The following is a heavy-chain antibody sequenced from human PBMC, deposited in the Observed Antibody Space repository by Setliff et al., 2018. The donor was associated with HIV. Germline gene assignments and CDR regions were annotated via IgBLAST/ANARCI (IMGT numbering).Heavy chain of an antibody. J-gene: IGHJ4*02. CDR2: IYHSGNT. V-gene: IGHV4-38-2*01. CDR1: GYSISSGYY. D-gene: IGHD6-19*01. CDR3: ARHEPCSSGWFVDY. Sequence: PSETLSLTCAVSGYSISSGYYWGWIRQPPGKGLEWIGSIYHSGNTYYNPSLKSRVTISVDTSKNQFSLKLTSVTAADTAVYYCARHEPCSSGWFVDYWGQGTLVTVSS.